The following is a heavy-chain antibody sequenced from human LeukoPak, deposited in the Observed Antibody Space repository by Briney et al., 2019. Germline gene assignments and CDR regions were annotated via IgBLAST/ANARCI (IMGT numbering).Heavy chain of an antibody. CDR3: ARDRLVRGVIIGDWFDP. V-gene: IGHV1-2*02. J-gene: IGHJ5*02. CDR1: GYTFTGFY. CDR2: INPNSGDT. D-gene: IGHD3-10*02. Sequence: GASVKVSCKASGYTFTGFYMHWVRQAPGQGLEWMGWINPNSGDTNYAQKLQGRVTMTTDTSTSTAYMELRSLRSDDTAVYYCARDRLVRGVIIGDWFDPWGQGTLVTVSS.